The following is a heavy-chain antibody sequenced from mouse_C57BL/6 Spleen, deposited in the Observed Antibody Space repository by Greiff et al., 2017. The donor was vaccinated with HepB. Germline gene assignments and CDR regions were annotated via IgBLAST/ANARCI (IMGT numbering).Heavy chain of an antibody. CDR1: GYTFTDYD. J-gene: IGHJ3*01. Sequence: QVQLQQSGAELVRPGASVTLSCKASGYTFTDYDMHWVKPTPVHGLEWIGAIDPETGGTAYNPKFKGTSILTADKSSSPAYIELRSLPSEDSAVYDCTRRDGVSVAYWGQGTRVTVSA. CDR2: IDPETGGT. CDR3: TRRDGVSVAY. D-gene: IGHD1-1*02. V-gene: IGHV1-15*01.